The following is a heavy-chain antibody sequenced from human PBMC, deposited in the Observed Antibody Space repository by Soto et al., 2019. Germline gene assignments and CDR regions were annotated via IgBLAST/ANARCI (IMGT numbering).Heavy chain of an antibody. CDR2: IIPIFGTA. Sequence: SVKVSCKASGGTFSSYAISWVRQAPGQGLEWMGGIIPIFGTANYAQKFQGRVTITADESTSTAYMELSSLRSEDTDVYYCARSRYCTNGVCYDLDYWGQGPLVTVSS. J-gene: IGHJ4*02. D-gene: IGHD2-8*01. CDR1: GGTFSSYA. V-gene: IGHV1-69*13. CDR3: ARSRYCTNGVCYDLDY.